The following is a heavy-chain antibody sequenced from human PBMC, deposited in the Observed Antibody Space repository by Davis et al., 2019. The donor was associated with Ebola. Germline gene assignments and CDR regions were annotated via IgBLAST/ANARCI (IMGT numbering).Heavy chain of an antibody. CDR3: ARDLSQYYFVL. Sequence: GESLKISCVASGFTFSRNWMHWVRQAPGKGLAWVSRINSDGSDPVYADSVKGRFTLSRDNTKNTLYLEMTSLRAEDSAMYYCARDLSQYYFVLWGQGTLVTVSS. V-gene: IGHV3-74*01. J-gene: IGHJ4*02. D-gene: IGHD3-9*01. CDR2: INSDGSDP. CDR1: GFTFSRNW.